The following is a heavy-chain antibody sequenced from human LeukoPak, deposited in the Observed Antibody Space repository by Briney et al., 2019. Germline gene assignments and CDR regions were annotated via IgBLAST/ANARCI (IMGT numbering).Heavy chain of an antibody. V-gene: IGHV3-48*03. CDR1: GFTFSSYE. Sequence: GGSLRLSCAASGFTFSSYEMNWVCRAPGKGLEWVSYISSSGSTIYYADSVKGRFTISRDNAKNSLYLQMNSLRAEDTAVYYCARASNVLLWFGELFSLDYWGQGTLVTVSS. D-gene: IGHD3-10*01. J-gene: IGHJ4*02. CDR3: ARASNVLLWFGELFSLDY. CDR2: ISSSGSTI.